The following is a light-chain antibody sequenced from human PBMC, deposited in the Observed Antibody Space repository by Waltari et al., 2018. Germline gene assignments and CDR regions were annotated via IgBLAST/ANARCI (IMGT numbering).Light chain of an antibody. V-gene: IGKV3-20*01. CDR2: AAY. CDR3: QNHERLPAT. Sequence: IVLTQSPGTLSLSPGERATLSCRASQSVSKYLAWYQQRPGQTPRLLIYAAYTRATGIPERLSGSGFGTDFSLTISRLEPEDFAVYYCQNHERLPATFGQGTKVEIK. J-gene: IGKJ1*01. CDR1: QSVSKY.